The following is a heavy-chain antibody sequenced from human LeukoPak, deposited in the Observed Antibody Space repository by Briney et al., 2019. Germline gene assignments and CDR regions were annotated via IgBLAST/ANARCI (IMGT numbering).Heavy chain of an antibody. Sequence: RGSLRLSCAASGFTLTSYWTSWVSPAQGEGLEWVDNIKRDGSETYCVDSVKGRFIIDRDNDKNELSLQMNSLRAEDTAVYDCARGVRTADYFDCWGQGTLVTVSS. CDR2: IKRDGSET. CDR1: GFTLTSYW. CDR3: ARGVRTADYFDC. J-gene: IGHJ4*02. D-gene: IGHD5-18*01. V-gene: IGHV3-7*04.